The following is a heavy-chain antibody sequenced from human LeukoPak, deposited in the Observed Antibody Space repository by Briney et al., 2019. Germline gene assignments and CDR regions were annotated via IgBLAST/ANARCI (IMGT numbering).Heavy chain of an antibody. Sequence: ASVKVSCKASGSTFTSYCMHWERQAPGQGLGWMGIINPSGGSTSYAQKFQGRVTMTRDTSTSTVYMELSSLRSEDTAVYYCARAVGIAAAGNDGMDVWGQGTTVTVSS. V-gene: IGHV1-46*01. CDR2: INPSGGST. CDR1: GSTFTSYC. D-gene: IGHD6-13*01. J-gene: IGHJ6*02. CDR3: ARAVGIAAAGNDGMDV.